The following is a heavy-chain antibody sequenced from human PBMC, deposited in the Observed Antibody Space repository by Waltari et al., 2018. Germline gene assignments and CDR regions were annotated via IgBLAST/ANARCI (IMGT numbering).Heavy chain of an antibody. Sequence: QVQLQESGPGLVKPSQTLSLTCTVSGGSIDSGSYYWSWIRQPAGKGLEWIGRIYTSGSTNYNPSRKSRVTISGDTSKNQFSLNLSSVTAADTAVYYCARGPLLSKVDYWGQGTLVTVSS. CDR1: GGSIDSGSYY. CDR3: ARGPLLSKVDY. CDR2: IYTSGST. J-gene: IGHJ4*02. V-gene: IGHV4-61*02. D-gene: IGHD1-26*01.